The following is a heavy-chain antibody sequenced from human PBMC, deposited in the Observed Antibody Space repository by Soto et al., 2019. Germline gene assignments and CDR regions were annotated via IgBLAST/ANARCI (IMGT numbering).Heavy chain of an antibody. CDR3: AKTYYDFWSAKDWFDP. Sequence: PXETLSLTCTVSGGSISSSSYYWGWIRQPPGKGLEWIGSIYYSGSTYYNPSLKSRVTISVDTSKNQFSLKLSSVTAADTAVYYCAKTYYDFWSAKDWFDPWGQGTLVTVSS. D-gene: IGHD3-3*01. CDR1: GGSISSSSYY. CDR2: IYYSGST. V-gene: IGHV4-39*01. J-gene: IGHJ5*02.